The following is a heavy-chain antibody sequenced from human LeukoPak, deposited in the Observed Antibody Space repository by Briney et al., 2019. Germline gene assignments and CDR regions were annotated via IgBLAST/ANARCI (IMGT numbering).Heavy chain of an antibody. V-gene: IGHV1-8*01. J-gene: IGHJ4*02. CDR3: AVWKGYVDFWSGPFDY. CDR1: GYTFTSSD. CDR2: MNPSSENT. D-gene: IGHD3-3*01. Sequence: ASVKVSCKASGYTFTSSDINWVRQATGQGLEWMGWMNPSSENTAYAPKFQGRVTMTRDTSISTAYMELSSLTSEDTAVYYCAVWKGYVDFWSGPFDYWGQGTLVTVSS.